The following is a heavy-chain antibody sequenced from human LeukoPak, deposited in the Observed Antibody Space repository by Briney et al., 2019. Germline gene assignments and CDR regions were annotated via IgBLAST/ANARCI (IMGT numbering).Heavy chain of an antibody. CDR3: ARGRGQLLLGGDAFDI. Sequence: AGGSLRLSRAPSGFTLSSYSMNWVRQAPGKGLEWVSYISSSSSTIYYADSVKGRFTISRDNAKNSLYLQMNSLRAEDTAVYYCARGRGQLLLGGDAFDIWGQGTMVTVSS. CDR1: GFTLSSYS. CDR2: ISSSSSTI. J-gene: IGHJ3*02. V-gene: IGHV3-48*01. D-gene: IGHD2-2*01.